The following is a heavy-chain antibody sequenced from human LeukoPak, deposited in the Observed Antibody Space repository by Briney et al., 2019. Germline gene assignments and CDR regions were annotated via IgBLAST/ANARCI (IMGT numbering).Heavy chain of an antibody. CDR2: INHSGST. CDR3: ARVSTTIVGYYYYGMDV. V-gene: IGHV4-34*01. Sequence: SETLSLACAVYGGSFSGYYWSWIRQPPGKGLEWIGEINHSGSTNYNPSLKSRVTISVDTSKNQFSLKLSSVTAADTAVYYCARVSTTIVGYYYYGMDVWCQGTTVTVSS. J-gene: IGHJ6*02. CDR1: GGSFSGYY. D-gene: IGHD3-22*01.